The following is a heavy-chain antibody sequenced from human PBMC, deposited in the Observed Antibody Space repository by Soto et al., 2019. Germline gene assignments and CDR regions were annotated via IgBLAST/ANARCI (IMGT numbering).Heavy chain of an antibody. J-gene: IGHJ3*02. V-gene: IGHV3-30*18. CDR3: AKGGGFSFGTNDAFDI. CDR2: MSDDGNNK. D-gene: IGHD3-3*01. Sequence: VGSLILSCAASGVTFRNYGMHLVRKAHGKGLEWVAVMSDDGNNKYSAPSVEGRFIISRDNSKNTLYLQMSSLRPEDTAVYYCAKGGGFSFGTNDAFDIWGQGTIVTVSS. CDR1: GVTFRNYG.